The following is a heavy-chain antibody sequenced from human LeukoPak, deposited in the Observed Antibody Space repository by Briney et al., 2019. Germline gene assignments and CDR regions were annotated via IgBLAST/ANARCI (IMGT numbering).Heavy chain of an antibody. CDR3: AKAARPTTSYFDY. V-gene: IGHV3-23*01. CDR1: GFTFSSYT. J-gene: IGHJ4*02. D-gene: IGHD2/OR15-2a*01. Sequence: GGSLRLSCAASGFTFSSYTTSWVRQAPGKGLEWVSAISGNSGNTYYADSVKGRFTISRDNSKNTLYLQMNSLRAEDTAVYYCAKAARPTTSYFDYWGQGTLVTVSS. CDR2: ISGNSGNT.